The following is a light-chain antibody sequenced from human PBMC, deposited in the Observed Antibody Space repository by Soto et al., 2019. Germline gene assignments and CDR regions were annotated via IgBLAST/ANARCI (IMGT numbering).Light chain of an antibody. V-gene: IGLV2-14*03. CDR3: SAYTVSRTDV. Sequence: QSVLTQPASVSGSPGQSITISCTGTSSDGGAYNFVSWHQQHPGKAPKLMIYNVYDRPSGISYRFSGSKSGNTASLTISGLQGEDEADYYCSAYTVSRTDVFGTGTKVTVL. CDR1: SSDGGAYNF. CDR2: NVY. J-gene: IGLJ1*01.